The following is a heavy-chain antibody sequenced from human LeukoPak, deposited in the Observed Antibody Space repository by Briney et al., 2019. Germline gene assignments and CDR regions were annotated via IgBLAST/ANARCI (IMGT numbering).Heavy chain of an antibody. D-gene: IGHD4-17*01. CDR1: GGSISSGGYS. V-gene: IGHV4-30-2*01. J-gene: IGHJ4*02. Sequence: SQTLSLTCAVSGGSISSGGYSWNWIRQPPGKALGWIGYIYHSGSTYYNPSLKSRVTIAVDRSKTQFSLRLSSVTAADTAVYYCARAHGDYVYFDYWGQGTLVTVSS. CDR2: IYHSGST. CDR3: ARAHGDYVYFDY.